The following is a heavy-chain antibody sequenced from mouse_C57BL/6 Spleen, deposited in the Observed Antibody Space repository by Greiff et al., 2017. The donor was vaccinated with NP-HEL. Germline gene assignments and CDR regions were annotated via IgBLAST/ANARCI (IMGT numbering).Heavy chain of an antibody. Sequence: VQLQQPGAELVKPGASVKLSCKASGYTFTSYWMQWVKQRPGQGLEWIGEIDPSDSYTNYNQKFKGKATLTVDTSSSTAYMQLSSLTSEDSAVYYCARERANWAYFDYWGQGTTLTVSS. CDR3: ARERANWAYFDY. CDR2: IDPSDSYT. J-gene: IGHJ2*01. D-gene: IGHD4-1*01. CDR1: GYTFTSYW. V-gene: IGHV1-50*01.